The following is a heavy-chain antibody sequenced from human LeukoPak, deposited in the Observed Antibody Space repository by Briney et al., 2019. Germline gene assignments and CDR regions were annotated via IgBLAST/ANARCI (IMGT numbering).Heavy chain of an antibody. D-gene: IGHD2-21*01. Sequence: GGSLRLSCAASGFSFASYSMSWVRQAPGKGLQWVSGIRDSGGTADYADSVRGRFTIYRDNSKNTLYLQMNSLRVDDTAVYYCAPLNWYSPGGYWGQGTLVTVSS. CDR1: GFSFASYS. CDR3: APLNWYSPGGY. CDR2: IRDSGGTA. V-gene: IGHV3-23*01. J-gene: IGHJ4*02.